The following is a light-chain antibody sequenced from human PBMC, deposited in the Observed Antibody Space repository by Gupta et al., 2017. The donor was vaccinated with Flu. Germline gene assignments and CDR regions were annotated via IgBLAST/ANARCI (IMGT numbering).Light chain of an antibody. CDR1: QSVSSNY. CDR3: QQYADSPPWT. CDR2: GAS. Sequence: TLSLSPGERATLSCRASQSVSSNYLAWYQHKPGQAPRLLIYGASNRATGIPDRFSGSGSGTDFTLTISRREPEDFAVYFCQQYADSPPWTFGQGTKVEIK. V-gene: IGKV3-20*01. J-gene: IGKJ1*01.